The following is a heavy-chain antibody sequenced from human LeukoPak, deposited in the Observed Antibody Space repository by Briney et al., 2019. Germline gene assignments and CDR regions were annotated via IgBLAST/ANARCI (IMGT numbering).Heavy chain of an antibody. CDR3: AKDAYDSREKDHHKRYYFDY. CDR1: GFTFSSYG. Sequence: GGSLRLSCAASGFTFSSYGMSWVRQAPGKGLEWISAISGSGGSTYYADSVKGRFTISRDNSKNTLYLQMNSLRAEDTAVYYCAKDAYDSREKDHHKRYYFDYWGQGTLVTVSS. CDR2: ISGSGGST. D-gene: IGHD3-22*01. V-gene: IGHV3-23*01. J-gene: IGHJ4*02.